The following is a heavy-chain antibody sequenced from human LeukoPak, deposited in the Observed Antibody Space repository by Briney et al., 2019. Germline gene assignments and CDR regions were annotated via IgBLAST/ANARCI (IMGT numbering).Heavy chain of an antibody. Sequence: SSETLSLTCTVSGGSISSYYWSWIRQPPGKGLEWIGYIYYSGSTNYNPSLKSRVTISVDTSKNQFSLKLSSVTAADTAVYYCARGYSSSWYPKNWFDPWGQGTLVTVSS. CDR3: ARGYSSSWYPKNWFDP. CDR2: IYYSGST. D-gene: IGHD6-13*01. J-gene: IGHJ5*02. CDR1: GGSISSYY. V-gene: IGHV4-59*01.